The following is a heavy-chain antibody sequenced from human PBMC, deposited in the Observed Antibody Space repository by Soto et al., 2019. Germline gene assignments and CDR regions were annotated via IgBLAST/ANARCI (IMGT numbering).Heavy chain of an antibody. V-gene: IGHV3-53*02. CDR2: IYGGGST. D-gene: IGHD4-17*01. CDR3: ARETRDYDYYGMDV. Sequence: EVQLVETGGGLIQPGGSLRLSCAASGFTVSSNYMSWVRQAPGKGLEWVSVIYGGGSTYDADSVKGRVTISRDNSKNTVYLQIYSLRAEDTAVYYCARETRDYDYYGMDVWDQGTTVIVSS. J-gene: IGHJ6*02. CDR1: GFTVSSNY.